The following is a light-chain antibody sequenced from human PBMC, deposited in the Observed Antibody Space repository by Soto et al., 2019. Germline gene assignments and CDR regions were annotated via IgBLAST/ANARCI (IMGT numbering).Light chain of an antibody. J-gene: IGKJ4*01. CDR2: DAS. V-gene: IGKV3-11*01. Sequence: EIVMKESPAALSGCPGERATLSCRASQSVSSYLAWYQQKPGQAPRLLIYDASNRATGIPARFSGSGSGTAFTLTISRLEPEDFAVSYCQQFSSYPLTFGGGTKVDIK. CDR1: QSVSSY. CDR3: QQFSSYPLT.